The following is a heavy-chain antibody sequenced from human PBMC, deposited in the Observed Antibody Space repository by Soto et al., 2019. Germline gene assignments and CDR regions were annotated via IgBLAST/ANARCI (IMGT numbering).Heavy chain of an antibody. J-gene: IGHJ4*02. D-gene: IGHD2-2*01. V-gene: IGHV4-39*01. CDR1: GASISSRDYY. CDR2: IDYNGVT. CDR3: RRVMIGTSRHTDSDY. Sequence: SETLSLTCSVSGASISSRDYYWGWIRQTPGKGLEWIGNIDYNGVTYYNPSLKSRVTVSKDTSKNQFSLKVASVTAADTAIYYCRRVMIGTSRHTDSDYWGQGTQVTVSS.